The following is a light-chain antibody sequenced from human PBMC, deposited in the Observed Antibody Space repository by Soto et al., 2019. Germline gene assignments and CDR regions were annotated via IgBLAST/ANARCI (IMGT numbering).Light chain of an antibody. CDR3: QQFGSSPLA. CDR2: GAS. J-gene: IGKJ2*01. Sequence: EIVLTQSPGTLSLSPGESATLSCRASQSVSASYLAWYQQKPGQAPRLLIYGASSRATGIPDRFSAGGSGKDFTFPHSRLEPDDFAVYYCQQFGSSPLAFGPGTTVEIK. CDR1: QSVSASY. V-gene: IGKV3-20*01.